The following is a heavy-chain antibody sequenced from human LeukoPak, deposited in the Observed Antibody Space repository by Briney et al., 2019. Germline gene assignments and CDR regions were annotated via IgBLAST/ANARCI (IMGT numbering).Heavy chain of an antibody. CDR2: INPSGGST. CDR1: GYTFTSYY. V-gene: IGHV1-46*01. D-gene: IGHD5-24*01. CDR3: APEMAFRHFDY. Sequence: ASVKVSCKASGYTFTSYYMHWVRQAPGQGLEWMGIINPSGGSTSYAQKFQGRVTMTRDTSTSTVYVELSSLRSEDTAVYYCAPEMAFRHFDYWGQGTLVTVSS. J-gene: IGHJ4*02.